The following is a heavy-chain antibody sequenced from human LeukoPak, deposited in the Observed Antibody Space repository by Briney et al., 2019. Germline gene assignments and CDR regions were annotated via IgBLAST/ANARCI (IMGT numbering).Heavy chain of an antibody. Sequence: SETLSLTCVVFGFSISSGYYWGWIRQPPGKGLEWIANIHVSGTTFCNSSLNSRVAISIDTSKNQFSLKLSSVTAADTAVYFCAREAERRIVNWGRGTLVTVSS. CDR3: AREAERRIVN. J-gene: IGHJ4*02. D-gene: IGHD1-1*01. CDR2: IHVSGTT. V-gene: IGHV4-38-2*02. CDR1: GFSISSGYY.